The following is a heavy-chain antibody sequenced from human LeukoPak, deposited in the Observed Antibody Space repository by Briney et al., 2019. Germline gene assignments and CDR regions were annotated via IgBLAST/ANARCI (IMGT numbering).Heavy chain of an antibody. CDR3: VTKEPSTSGWSY. CDR1: GFTFNRDC. V-gene: IGHV3-7*01. CDR2: IKEDGSEE. D-gene: IGHD6-19*01. Sequence: GGSLRLSCTASGFTFNRDCTAWVRQAPGKGLEWVANIKEDGSEENYVDSVKGRFTISRDNAENSVYLQMNDLRAEDTGVYYCVTKEPSTSGWSYWGQGTLVTVSS. J-gene: IGHJ4*02.